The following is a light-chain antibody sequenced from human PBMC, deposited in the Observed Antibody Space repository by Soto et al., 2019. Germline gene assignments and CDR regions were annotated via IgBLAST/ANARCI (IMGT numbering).Light chain of an antibody. J-gene: IGLJ3*02. V-gene: IGLV1-40*01. CDR2: HNT. CDR3: QSYDTSPV. Sequence: HSILTQPPSVSGAPGQRVSISCTGSRSNLGANYAVHWYQQLPGTAPKLLISHNTNRPSGVPDRFSGSKSGTSASLAITGLRAEDEGYYYCQSYDTSPVFGGGTKLTVL. CDR1: RSNLGANYA.